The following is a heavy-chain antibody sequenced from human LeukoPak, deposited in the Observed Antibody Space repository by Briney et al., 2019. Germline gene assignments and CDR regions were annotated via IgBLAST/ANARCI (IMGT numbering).Heavy chain of an antibody. CDR3: ARVITGSTYGQFDY. D-gene: IGHD5-18*01. Sequence: GRSLRLSCAASGFTFSSYGMHWVRQAPGKGLEWVAFISYDGDNKHYADSVKGRFTISRDNAKNTVFLQMNSLRAEDAAVYYCARVITGSTYGQFDYWGQGALATVSS. V-gene: IGHV3-30*03. CDR2: ISYDGDNK. J-gene: IGHJ4*02. CDR1: GFTFSSYG.